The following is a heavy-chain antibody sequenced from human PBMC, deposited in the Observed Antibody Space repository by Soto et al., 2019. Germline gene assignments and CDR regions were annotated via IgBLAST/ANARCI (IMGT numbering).Heavy chain of an antibody. CDR2: ISAYNGNT. Sequence: ASVKVSCKASGYTFTSYGISWVRQAPGQGLEWMGWISAYNGNTNYAQKLQGRVTMTTDTSTSTAYMELRSLRSDATAVYYCARDGAIVVVLGSFDYWGQGTLVTVSS. J-gene: IGHJ4*02. CDR1: GYTFTSYG. CDR3: ARDGAIVVVLGSFDY. V-gene: IGHV1-18*01. D-gene: IGHD3-22*01.